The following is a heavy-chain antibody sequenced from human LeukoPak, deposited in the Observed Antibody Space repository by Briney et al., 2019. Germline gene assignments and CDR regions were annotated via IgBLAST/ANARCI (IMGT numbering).Heavy chain of an antibody. D-gene: IGHD2-2*01. CDR1: GYSFTNYW. V-gene: IGHV5-51*01. J-gene: IGHJ4*02. Sequence: GEPLKISCKGSGYSFTNYWIGWVRQMPGKGLEWIGIIYPGDSDTRYSPSFQGQVTISADKSITTAYLQWSSLKASDTAMYYCARRGYCATTTCYRLFDYWGQGTLVTVSS. CDR3: ARRGYCATTTCYRLFDY. CDR2: IYPGDSDT.